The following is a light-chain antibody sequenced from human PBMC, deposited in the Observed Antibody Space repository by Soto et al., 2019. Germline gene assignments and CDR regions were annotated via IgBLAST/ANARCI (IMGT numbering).Light chain of an antibody. CDR3: QQRSNGPPIT. J-gene: IGKJ5*01. CDR2: DAS. Sequence: EIVSTQTPATLSLSPRERATLSCMPSQSVSSYLAWYQQKPGQAPRLLIYDASNRATGIPARFSGSGSGTDFTLTISSLEPEDFAVYYCQQRSNGPPITFGQGTRLEIK. V-gene: IGKV3-11*01. CDR1: QSVSSY.